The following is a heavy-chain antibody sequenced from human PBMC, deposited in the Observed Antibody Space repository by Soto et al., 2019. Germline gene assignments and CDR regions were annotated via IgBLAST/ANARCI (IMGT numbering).Heavy chain of an antibody. CDR1: GDSISNLDYF. CDR2: IYKSGST. CDR3: ASSPPAMVAPNI. J-gene: IGHJ4*02. D-gene: IGHD5-18*01. Sequence: PSETLSLTCSVSGDSISNLDYFWAWIRQPPGQALEYIGYIYKSGSTHYNPSLKSRVTISLDTSKNQFSLKLTSVTAADTAMYFCASSPPAMVAPNIWGQGTLVTVSS. V-gene: IGHV4-61*08.